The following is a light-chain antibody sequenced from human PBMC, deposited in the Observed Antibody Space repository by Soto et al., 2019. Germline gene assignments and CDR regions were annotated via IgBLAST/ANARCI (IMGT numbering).Light chain of an antibody. CDR3: QQYGRSPPIT. CDR1: QSVSSTY. J-gene: IGKJ5*01. V-gene: IGKV3-20*01. CDR2: GAS. Sequence: EIVFTQSPCTLSLSPGDRATLTCRASQSVSSTYLAWYQQRPGQAPGLLLYGASNRASGIPDRFAGSGSGTDFTLTISRLEPEDFAVYYCQQYGRSPPITFGQGTRLEIK.